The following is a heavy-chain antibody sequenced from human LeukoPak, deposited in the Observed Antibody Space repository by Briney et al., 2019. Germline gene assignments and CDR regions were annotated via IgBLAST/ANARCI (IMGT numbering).Heavy chain of an antibody. CDR2: INHSGST. D-gene: IGHD3-22*01. CDR1: GGSFSGYY. J-gene: IGHJ4*02. V-gene: IGHV4-34*01. CDR3: ARSVSVVTPFDY. Sequence: SETLALTCAVDGGSFSGYYWSWIRQPPGKGLEWIGEINHSGSTNYNPSLKSRVTISVDTSKNQFSLKLSSVTAADTAVYYCARSVSVVTPFDYWGQGTLVTVSS.